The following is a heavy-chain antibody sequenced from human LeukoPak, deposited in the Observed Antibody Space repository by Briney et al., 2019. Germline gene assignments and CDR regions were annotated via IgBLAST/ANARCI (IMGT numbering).Heavy chain of an antibody. J-gene: IGHJ4*02. V-gene: IGHV3-23*01. D-gene: IGHD3-22*01. CDR3: AKCSSAYVMYYFDN. CDR2: ISGSGAST. Sequence: AAGSLRLSCAASAFTFSNYAMSWVRQAPGKGLEWVSAISGSGASTYYADSVKGRFTISRDKSQNTLYLQMNSLRAEDTGVYYCAKCSSAYVMYYFDNWGQGTLVTVSS. CDR1: AFTFSNYA.